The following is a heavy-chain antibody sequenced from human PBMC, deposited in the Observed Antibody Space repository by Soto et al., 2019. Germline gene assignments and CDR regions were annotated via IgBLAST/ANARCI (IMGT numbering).Heavy chain of an antibody. CDR2: ISSSSSYI. Sequence: EVQLVESGGGLIQPGGSLRLSCAASGFTVSSNYMSWVRQAPGKGLEWVSSISSSSSYIYYADSVKGRFTISRDNAKNSLYLQMNSLRAEDTAVYYCARGLGIAAAGTGDYWGQGTLVTVSS. D-gene: IGHD6-13*01. CDR3: ARGLGIAAAGTGDY. CDR1: GFTVSSNY. V-gene: IGHV3-21*01. J-gene: IGHJ4*02.